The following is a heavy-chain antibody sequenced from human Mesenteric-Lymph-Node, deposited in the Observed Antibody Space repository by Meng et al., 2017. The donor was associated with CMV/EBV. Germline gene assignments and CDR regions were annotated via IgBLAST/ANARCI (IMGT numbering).Heavy chain of an antibody. V-gene: IGHV3-20*03. CDR3: ARVTWNDDFDY. CDR1: GVTFDGDG. J-gene: IGHJ4*02. Sequence: LAGCGVTFDGDGMDRGRRAQGKGREWVCGSNWKGGSTGYADAVKGRFSISRDNAKNSLYLQMNSLRAEDTALYYWARVTWNDDFDYWGQGTLVTVSS. D-gene: IGHD1-1*01. CDR2: SNWKGGST.